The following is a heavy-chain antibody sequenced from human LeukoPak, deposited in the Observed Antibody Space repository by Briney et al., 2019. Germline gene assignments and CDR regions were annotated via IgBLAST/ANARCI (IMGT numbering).Heavy chain of an antibody. V-gene: IGHV4-38-2*01. CDR2: IYHSGST. J-gene: IGHJ4*02. Sequence: PSETLSLTCAVYGGSFSGYYWGWIRQPPGKGLEWIGSIYHSGSTYYNPSLKSRVTISVDTSKNQFSLKLSSVTAADTAVYYCASASTVTYKHHFDYWGQGTLVTVSS. CDR1: GGSFSGYY. D-gene: IGHD4-17*01. CDR3: ASASTVTYKHHFDY.